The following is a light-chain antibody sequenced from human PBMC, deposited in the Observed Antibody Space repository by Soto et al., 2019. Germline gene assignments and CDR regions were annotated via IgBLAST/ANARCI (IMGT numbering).Light chain of an antibody. CDR1: QSILFTSDNKNY. J-gene: IGKJ4*01. V-gene: IGKV4-1*01. CDR2: WAT. CDR3: HQYFRSPIT. Sequence: DIVMTQSPDSLAVSLGERATIHCKSSQSILFTSDNKNYLAWYQQKSGQPPKLLIYWATTRESGVPDRFSGSGSGTDFTLTVNGLQAEDVAIYYCHQYFRSPITFGGGTKVDIK.